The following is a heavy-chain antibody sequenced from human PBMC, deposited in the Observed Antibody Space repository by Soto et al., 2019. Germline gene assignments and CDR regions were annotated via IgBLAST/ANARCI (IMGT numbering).Heavy chain of an antibody. D-gene: IGHD5-12*01. CDR1: GFSLSTNGMG. CDR2: IYWDDDK. Sequence: QITVKESGLTLVKPTETLTLTCTFSGFSLSTNGMGVGWIRQPPGKALEWLALIYWDDDKRYSPSLGSRLTIIKDTSKNQVDRTMTNMEPVDTGTYSCARLTRGVYDLDRLWEKFDYWGQGTLVTVSS. CDR3: ARLTRGVYDLDRLWEKFDY. J-gene: IGHJ4*02. V-gene: IGHV2-5*02.